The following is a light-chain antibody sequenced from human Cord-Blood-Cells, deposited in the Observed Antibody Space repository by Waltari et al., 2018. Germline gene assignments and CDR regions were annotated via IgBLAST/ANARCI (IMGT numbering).Light chain of an antibody. V-gene: IGKV4-1*01. J-gene: IGKJ2*01. CDR1: QSVLYSSNNKNY. CDR2: WAS. Sequence: DIVMTQSPDSLAVSPGARATIHCKSSQSVLYSSNNKNYLAWYQQKPGQPPKLLIYWASTRESGVPDRFSGSGSWTDFTLTISSLQAEDVAVYYCQQYYSTPRTFGQGTKLEIK. CDR3: QQYYSTPRT.